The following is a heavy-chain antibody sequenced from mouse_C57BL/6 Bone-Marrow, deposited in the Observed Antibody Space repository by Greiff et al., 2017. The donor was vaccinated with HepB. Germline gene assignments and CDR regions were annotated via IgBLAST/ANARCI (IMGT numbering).Heavy chain of an antibody. CDR1: GFTFSDYY. D-gene: IGHD1-1*01. V-gene: IGHV5-16*01. Sequence: EVQRVESEGGLVQPGSSMKLSCTASGFTFSDYYMAWVRQVPEKGLEWVANINYDGSSTYYLDSLKSRFIISRDNAKNILYLQMSSLKSEDTATYYCAREDHYYGSSLYWYFDVWGTGTTVTVSS. J-gene: IGHJ1*03. CDR3: AREDHYYGSSLYWYFDV. CDR2: INYDGSST.